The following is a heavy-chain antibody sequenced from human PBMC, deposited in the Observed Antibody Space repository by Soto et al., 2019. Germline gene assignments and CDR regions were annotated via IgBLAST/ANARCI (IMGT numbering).Heavy chain of an antibody. CDR3: ASGHDAYKVRY. Sequence: QVQLQESGPGLVKPSQTQSLTCTVSGGSISSGGTGSYWTWIRQLPGKGLEWIGYIYYTGNTYYNPSLKSRPTISIDTAENQFSLNLTSVTAADTAVYFCASGHDAYKVRYWGQGTLVTVSS. CDR2: IYYTGNT. CDR1: GGSISSGGTGSY. V-gene: IGHV4-31*03. D-gene: IGHD1-1*01. J-gene: IGHJ4*02.